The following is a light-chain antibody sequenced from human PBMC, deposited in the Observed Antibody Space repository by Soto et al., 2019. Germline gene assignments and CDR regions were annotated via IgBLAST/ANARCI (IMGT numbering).Light chain of an antibody. Sequence: EIVLTQPPGTLSLSPGKRATLSCRASQSISSSYLAWYQQRPGQAPRLLIYGASSRATGIPDTFSGSGSGTEFTLTISRLEPEDFAVYYCQQYGSSSWTFGRGTKVDIK. V-gene: IGKV3-20*01. CDR3: QQYGSSSWT. CDR1: QSISSSY. CDR2: GAS. J-gene: IGKJ1*01.